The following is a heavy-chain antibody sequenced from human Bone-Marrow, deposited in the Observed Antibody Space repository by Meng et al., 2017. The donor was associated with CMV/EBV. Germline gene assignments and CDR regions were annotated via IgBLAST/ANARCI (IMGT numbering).Heavy chain of an antibody. J-gene: IGHJ6*02. D-gene: IGHD3-3*01. CDR1: GYTFTDYF. V-gene: IGHV1-2*02. CDR2: INPNTGDS. CDR3: ARDQFDSFWHGTSHTGMDV. Sequence: ASVKVSCKASGYTFTDYFMNWVRQAPGQGLEWMGWINPNTGDSIYAQKFQGRVTMTRDTSISTVYMELTRLRSDDTAVYYCARDQFDSFWHGTSHTGMDVWGRGTTVTVSS.